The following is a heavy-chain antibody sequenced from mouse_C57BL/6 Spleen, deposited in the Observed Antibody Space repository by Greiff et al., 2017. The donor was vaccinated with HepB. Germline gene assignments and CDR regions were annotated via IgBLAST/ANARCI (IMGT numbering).Heavy chain of an antibody. J-gene: IGHJ1*03. V-gene: IGHV1-83*01. CDR2: YPGSGNTY. Sequence: VQLKESGPELVKPGASVKMSCKASGYTFTDYYMHWVKQKPGKGLEWIGEIYPGSGNTYYNEKFKGKATLTADTSSSTAYMQLSSLTSEDSAVYFCARCYPRGYFDVWGTGTTVTVSS. CDR1: YTFTDYYM. CDR3: RCYPRGYFDV.